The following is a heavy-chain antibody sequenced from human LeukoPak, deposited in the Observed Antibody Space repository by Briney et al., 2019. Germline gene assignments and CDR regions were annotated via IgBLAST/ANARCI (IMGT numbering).Heavy chain of an antibody. D-gene: IGHD1-26*01. CDR2: IYTSGST. CDR3: ARVGATGSGYYFDY. J-gene: IGHJ4*02. V-gene: IGHV4-4*07. Sequence: SETLSLTCTVSWRSIKFYYWRWIRQPAGKGLEWIGRIYTSGSTNYNPSLKSRVTMSVDKSKNQFSLKLSSVTAADPAVYYCARVGATGSGYYFDYWGQGTLVTVSS. CDR1: WRSIKFYY.